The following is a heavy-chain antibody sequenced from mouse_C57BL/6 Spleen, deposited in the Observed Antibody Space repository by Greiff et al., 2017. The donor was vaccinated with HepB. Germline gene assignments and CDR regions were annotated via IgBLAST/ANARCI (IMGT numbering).Heavy chain of an antibody. CDR2: IWSDGST. CDR1: GFSLTSYG. V-gene: IGHV2-6*03. CDR3: ARDSSEGYAMDY. Sequence: QVQLQQSGPGLVAPSKSLSITCTVSGFSLTSYGVHWVRQPPGKGLEWLVVIWSDGSTTYNSALKSRLSISKYNSKSQVFLKMNSLQTDDTAMYYCARDSSEGYAMDYWGQGTSVTVSS. J-gene: IGHJ4*01. D-gene: IGHD3-2*02.